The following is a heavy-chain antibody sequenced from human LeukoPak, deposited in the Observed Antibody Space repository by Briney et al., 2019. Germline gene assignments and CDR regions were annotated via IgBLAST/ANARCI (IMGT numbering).Heavy chain of an antibody. CDR2: IYHSGST. Sequence: SETLSLTCTVSGYSISSGYYWGWIRPPPGKGLEWIGSIYHSGSTYYNPSLKSRVTISVDTSKNQFSLKLSSVTAADTAVYYCAREVAGIYYFDYWGQGTLVTVSS. CDR1: GYSISSGYY. CDR3: AREVAGIYYFDY. J-gene: IGHJ4*02. D-gene: IGHD2-15*01. V-gene: IGHV4-38-2*02.